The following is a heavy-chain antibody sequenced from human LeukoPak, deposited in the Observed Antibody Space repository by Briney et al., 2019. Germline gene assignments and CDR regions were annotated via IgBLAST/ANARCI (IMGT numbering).Heavy chain of an antibody. CDR1: GFTFSSYS. CDR2: ISSSSSYI. CDR3: ASKPIAAAGDY. D-gene: IGHD6-13*01. J-gene: IGHJ4*02. Sequence: PGGSLRLSCAASGFTFSSYSMNWVRQAPGKGLEWVSSISSSSSYIYYADSVKGRFTISRDNAKNSLYLQMNSLRAEDTAVYYCASKPIAAAGDYWGQGTLVTVSS. V-gene: IGHV3-21*01.